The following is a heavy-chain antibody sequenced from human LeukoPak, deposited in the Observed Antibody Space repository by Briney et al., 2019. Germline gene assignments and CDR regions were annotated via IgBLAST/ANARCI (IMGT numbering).Heavy chain of an antibody. CDR2: IYYSGST. CDR1: GGSISSYY. V-gene: IGHV4-59*01. Sequence: SETLSLTXTVSGGSISSYYWSWIWQPPGKGREWIGYIYYSGSTNYNPSIKSRVTISVDTSKNQFSLKLSSVTAADTAVYYCARDSYYYDSSGYRAWFDPWGQGTLVTVSS. D-gene: IGHD3-22*01. J-gene: IGHJ5*02. CDR3: ARDSYYYDSSGYRAWFDP.